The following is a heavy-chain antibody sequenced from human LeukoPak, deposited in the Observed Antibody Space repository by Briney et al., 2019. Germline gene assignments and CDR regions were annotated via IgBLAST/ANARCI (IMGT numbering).Heavy chain of an antibody. D-gene: IGHD3-22*01. J-gene: IGHJ4*02. Sequence: GGSLRLSCAASGFTFSSYAMSWVRQAPGKGLEWGSAISGSGGSTYYADSVKGRFTISRDNSKNTLYLQMNSLRAEDTAVYYCAKSDSSGYYYFDYWGQGTLVTVSS. CDR1: GFTFSSYA. CDR3: AKSDSSGYYYFDY. CDR2: ISGSGGST. V-gene: IGHV3-23*01.